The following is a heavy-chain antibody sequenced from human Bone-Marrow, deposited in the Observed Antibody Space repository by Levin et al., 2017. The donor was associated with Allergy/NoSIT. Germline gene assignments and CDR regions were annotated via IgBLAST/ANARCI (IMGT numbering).Heavy chain of an antibody. CDR1: GGSISSGGYY. CDR3: ARTDYGDYVYFQH. CDR2: IYYSGST. J-gene: IGHJ1*01. Sequence: SETLSLTCTVSGGSISSGGYYWGWIRQHPGTGLEWIGYIYYSGSTYYNPSLKSRVTISVDTSKNQFSLKLSSVTAADTAVYYCARTDYGDYVYFQHWGQGTLVTVSS. D-gene: IGHD4-17*01. V-gene: IGHV4-31*03.